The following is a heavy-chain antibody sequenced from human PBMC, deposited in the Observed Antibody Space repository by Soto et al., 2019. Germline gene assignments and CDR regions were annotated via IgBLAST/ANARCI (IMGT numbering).Heavy chain of an antibody. CDR1: GFTLSDYW. J-gene: IGHJ5*02. V-gene: IGHV3-7*01. CDR3: ARDRGWFDP. D-gene: IGHD3-10*01. Sequence: EVQLVESGGGLVQPGGSLRLSCAASGFTLSDYWMSWVRQAPGKGLEWVAKTNQDGREKYYVDSVKGRFTISRVNAKNSLYLQMNSLRAEDTAIYYCARDRGWFDPWGQGILVTVSS. CDR2: TNQDGREK.